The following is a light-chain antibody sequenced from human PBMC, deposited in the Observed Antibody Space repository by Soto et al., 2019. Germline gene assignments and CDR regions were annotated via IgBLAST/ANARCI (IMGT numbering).Light chain of an antibody. J-gene: IGKJ2*01. V-gene: IGKV3-15*01. Sequence: EIVMTQSPATLSVSPGERATLSCRASQSISSELAWYQQRPGQPPRPLIYGASTRATGVPDRFTGSGSGSAFTLTISGLQSEDFAVYYCQQGRNWPLTFGQGTRLEI. CDR2: GAS. CDR1: QSISSE. CDR3: QQGRNWPLT.